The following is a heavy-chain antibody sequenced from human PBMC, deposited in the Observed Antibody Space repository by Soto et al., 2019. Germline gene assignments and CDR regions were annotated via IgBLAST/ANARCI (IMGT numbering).Heavy chain of an antibody. J-gene: IGHJ4*02. D-gene: IGHD5-18*01. V-gene: IGHV3-23*01. Sequence: QPGGSLRLSCAASGFTFRSYAMTWVRQAPGKGLEWVSVITYNGDNTFYADSVKGRFTISRDNSKDTVYLQMNSLRAEDTAVYYCARYIRGPTVFYFDFWGPGVLVTVS. CDR2: ITYNGDNT. CDR3: ARYIRGPTVFYFDF. CDR1: GFTFRSYA.